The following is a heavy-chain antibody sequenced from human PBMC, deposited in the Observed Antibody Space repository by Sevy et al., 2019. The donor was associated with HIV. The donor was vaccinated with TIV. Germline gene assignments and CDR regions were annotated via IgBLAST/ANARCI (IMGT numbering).Heavy chain of an antibody. CDR1: GDSVSSNSAA. CDR2: TYYRSKWYN. D-gene: IGHD6-19*01. J-gene: IGHJ5*02. CDR3: ARDQKSSGWYEDNWFDP. Sequence: SQTLSLTCAISGDSVSSNSAAWNWIRQSPSRGLEWLGRTYYRSKWYNDYAVSVKSRITINPDTSKNQFSLQLNSVTPEDTAVYYCARDQKSSGWYEDNWFDPWGQGTLVTVSS. V-gene: IGHV6-1*01.